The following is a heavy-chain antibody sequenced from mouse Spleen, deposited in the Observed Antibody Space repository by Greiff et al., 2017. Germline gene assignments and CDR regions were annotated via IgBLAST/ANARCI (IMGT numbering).Heavy chain of an antibody. CDR3: ARHEDGNLLRPYYYAMDY. Sequence: QVQLQQSGAELVKPGASVTLSCKASGYTFTEYTIHWVKQRSGQGLEWIGWFYPGSGSIKYNEKFKDKATLTADKSSSTVYMELSRLTSEDSAVYFCARHEDGNLLRPYYYAMDYWGQGTSVTVSS. J-gene: IGHJ4*01. V-gene: IGHV1-62-2*01. CDR2: FYPGSGSI. CDR1: GYTFTEYT. D-gene: IGHD1-1*01.